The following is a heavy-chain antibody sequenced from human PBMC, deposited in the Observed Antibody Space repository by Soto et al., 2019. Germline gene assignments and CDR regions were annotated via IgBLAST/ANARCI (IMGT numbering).Heavy chain of an antibody. D-gene: IGHD3-10*01. J-gene: IGHJ4*02. V-gene: IGHV3-33*01. CDR3: ARDRNYYGSGSWVTDY. Sequence: QVQLVESGGGVVQPGRSLRLSCAASGFTFSSYGMHWVRQAPGKGLEWVAVIWYDGSNKYYADSVKGRFTISRDNSKNTRYLQMNSLRAEDTAVYYCARDRNYYGSGSWVTDYWGQGTLVTVAS. CDR1: GFTFSSYG. CDR2: IWYDGSNK.